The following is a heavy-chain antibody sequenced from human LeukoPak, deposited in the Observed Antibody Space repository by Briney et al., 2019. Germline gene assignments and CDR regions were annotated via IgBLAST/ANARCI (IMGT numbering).Heavy chain of an antibody. J-gene: IGHJ5*02. Sequence: PSETLSLTCTVSGGSISSSSYYWGWLRQPPGKGLEWIGSIYYSGSTYYNPSLKGRVTISVDTSKNQFSLKLSSVTAADTAVYYCARLNYYDSSGSRFDPWGQGTLVTVSS. CDR3: ARLNYYDSSGSRFDP. CDR2: IYYSGST. CDR1: GGSISSSSYY. D-gene: IGHD3-22*01. V-gene: IGHV4-39*01.